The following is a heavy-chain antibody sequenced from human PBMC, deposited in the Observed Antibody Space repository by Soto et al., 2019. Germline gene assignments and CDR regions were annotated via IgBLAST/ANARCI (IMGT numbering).Heavy chain of an antibody. D-gene: IGHD1-7*01. V-gene: IGHV3-23*01. J-gene: IGHJ4*02. CDR2: VSGTGGAT. CDR3: AKNLIDRYFFDY. CDR1: GFTFNYYA. Sequence: EVQLLESGGGLVQPVGSLRLSCAASGFTFNYYAMTWFRHAPGKGLEWVSSVSGTGGATYYADSVKGRFTVSRDNSKNTLFLQMNSLRAEDTAVYYCAKNLIDRYFFDYWGQGALVTVSS.